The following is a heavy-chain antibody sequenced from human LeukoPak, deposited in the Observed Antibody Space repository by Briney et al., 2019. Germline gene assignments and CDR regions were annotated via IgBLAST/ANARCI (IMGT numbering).Heavy chain of an antibody. CDR3: ARDPQRGPPDYFDH. CDR2: ISYTGGTK. CDR1: GFTFSNYP. Sequence: GGSLTLSCAATGFTFSNYPMHWVRQAPAKGLEGVAVISYTGGTKYYAASVKGRFTISRDDSKSTLYLEMNSLRPEDTATYYCARDPQRGPPDYFDHWGQGTLVTVSS. J-gene: IGHJ4*02. V-gene: IGHV3-30-3*01. D-gene: IGHD6-25*01.